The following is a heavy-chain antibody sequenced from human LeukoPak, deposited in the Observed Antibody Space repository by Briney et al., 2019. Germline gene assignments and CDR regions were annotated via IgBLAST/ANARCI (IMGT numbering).Heavy chain of an antibody. Sequence: GGSLRLSCAASGFTFSSYAMSWVRQAPGKGLEWVSAISGSGGSTYYADSVKGRFTISRDNSKNTLYLQMNSLRAEDTAVYYCAKDLGYCTNGVCYTYYFDYWGQGTLVTVSS. J-gene: IGHJ4*02. D-gene: IGHD2-8*01. CDR3: AKDLGYCTNGVCYTYYFDY. V-gene: IGHV3-23*01. CDR1: GFTFSSYA. CDR2: ISGSGGST.